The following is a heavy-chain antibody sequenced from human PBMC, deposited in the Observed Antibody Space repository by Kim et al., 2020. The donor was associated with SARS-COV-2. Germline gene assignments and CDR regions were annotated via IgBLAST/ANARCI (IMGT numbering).Heavy chain of an antibody. Sequence: YNPSRKSRVTNSVDTSKNQFCRKLSAVTAADTAVYYCARNLGLPTYGMDVWGQGTTVTVSS. D-gene: IGHD5-12*01. CDR3: ARNLGLPTYGMDV. V-gene: IGHV4-34*01. J-gene: IGHJ6*02.